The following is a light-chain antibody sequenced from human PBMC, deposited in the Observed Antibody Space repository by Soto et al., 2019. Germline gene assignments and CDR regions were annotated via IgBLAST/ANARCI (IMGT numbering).Light chain of an antibody. J-gene: IGLJ1*01. CDR2: MND. CDR3: ASWDDSLSGYV. Sequence: QSVLTQPPSASGHPGQRLTISCSGSTSNILRNYVYWYRQLPGTAPRLLISMNDQRPSGVPDRFSGSKSGTSASLAISGLRSEDEADYYCASWDDSLSGYVFGTGTKVTVL. CDR1: TSNILRNY. V-gene: IGLV1-47*01.